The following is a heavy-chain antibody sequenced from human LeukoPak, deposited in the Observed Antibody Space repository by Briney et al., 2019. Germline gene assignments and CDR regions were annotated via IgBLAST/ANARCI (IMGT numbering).Heavy chain of an antibody. V-gene: IGHV5-51*01. CDR1: GYSFTSYW. CDR2: IYPGDSDT. J-gene: IGHJ4*02. CDR3: TRPISESITGWNGGSLVDY. D-gene: IGHD1-1*01. Sequence: GESLKISCKGSGYSFTSYWIGWVRQMPGKGLEWMGIIYPGDSDTRYSPSFQGQVTISADKSISTAYLQWSSLKASDTAMYYCTRPISESITGWNGGSLVDYWGQGTLVTVSS.